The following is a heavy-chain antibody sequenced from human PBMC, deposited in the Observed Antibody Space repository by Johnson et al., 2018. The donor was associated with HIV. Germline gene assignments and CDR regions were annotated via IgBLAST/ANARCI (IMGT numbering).Heavy chain of an antibody. D-gene: IGHD1-7*01. Sequence: QVQLVESGGGVVRPGGSLRLSCAASGFTLDDYGMSWIRKAPGKGLEWVSYISTSGSTIYYADSVKGRFTISRDNAKNSLFLQMNSLRAEDTAVYYCGRWNYALDIWGQGTMVTVSS. V-gene: IGHV3-11*01. J-gene: IGHJ3*02. CDR1: GFTLDDYG. CDR3: GRWNYALDI. CDR2: ISTSGSTI.